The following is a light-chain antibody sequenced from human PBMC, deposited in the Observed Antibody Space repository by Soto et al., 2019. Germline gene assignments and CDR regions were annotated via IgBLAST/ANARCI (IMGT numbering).Light chain of an antibody. V-gene: IGKV1-12*01. J-gene: IGKJ4*01. Sequence: DIQMTQSPSSVSASVGDRVTITGRASQGISSLLAWYQQKPGKAPNLLIYAASSVQSGVPSRFSGSGSGTDFALTISSLQPEDFAAYYCQQTNSFPLTFGGGTKVEIK. CDR1: QGISSL. CDR2: AAS. CDR3: QQTNSFPLT.